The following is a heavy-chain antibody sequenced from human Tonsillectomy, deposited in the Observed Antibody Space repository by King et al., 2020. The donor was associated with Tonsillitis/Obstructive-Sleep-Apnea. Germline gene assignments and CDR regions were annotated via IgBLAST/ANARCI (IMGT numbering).Heavy chain of an antibody. CDR2: INHSGST. V-gene: IGHV4-34*01. J-gene: IGHJ6*02. CDR3: ARGWGSGSFKYYYGMDV. Sequence: VQLQQWGAGLLKPSETLSLTCAVYGGSFSGYYWSWIRQPPGKGLEWIGEINHSGSTNYNPSLKSRVTISVDTSKNQFSLKLSSVTAADTAVYYCARGWGSGSFKYYYGMDVWGQGTTVTVSS. D-gene: IGHD6-19*01. CDR1: GGSFSGYY.